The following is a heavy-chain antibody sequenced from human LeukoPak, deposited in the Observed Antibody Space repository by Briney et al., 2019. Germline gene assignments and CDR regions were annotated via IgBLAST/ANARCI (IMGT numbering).Heavy chain of an antibody. Sequence: GGSLRLSCAASGFTFSNYNMNWVRQAPGKGLEWVSNIDWNGGSTGYADSVKGRFTSSRDNAKNSLYLQMNSLRAEDTAVYYCARGGGSGRWGSAFDMWGQGTMVTVSP. D-gene: IGHD3-16*01. CDR1: GFTFSNYN. CDR2: IDWNGGST. CDR3: ARGGGSGRWGSAFDM. J-gene: IGHJ3*02. V-gene: IGHV3-20*04.